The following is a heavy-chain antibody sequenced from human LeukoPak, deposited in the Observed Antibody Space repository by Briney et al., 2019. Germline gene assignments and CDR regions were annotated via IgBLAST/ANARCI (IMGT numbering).Heavy chain of an antibody. V-gene: IGHV3-23*01. D-gene: IGHD2-15*01. Sequence: GGSLRLSCAPSGFTFSSYAMSWVRHAPGKGLEWVSAISSSGGSTYYAGSVKGRFTFSRDNSKNTLYLQMNSLRAEDTAVYYCAKGSLGPFDYWGQGTLVTVSS. CDR2: ISSSGGST. CDR3: AKGSLGPFDY. CDR1: GFTFSSYA. J-gene: IGHJ4*02.